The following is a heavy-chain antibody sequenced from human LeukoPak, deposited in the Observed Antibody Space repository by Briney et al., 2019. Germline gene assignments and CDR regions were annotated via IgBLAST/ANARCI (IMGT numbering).Heavy chain of an antibody. CDR2: IWYDGSNK. CDR1: GFTFSSYS. J-gene: IGHJ4*02. Sequence: GGSLRLSCAASGFTFSSYSMNWVRQAPGKGLEWVAVIWYDGSNKYYADSVKGRFTISRDNSKNTLYLQMNSLRAEDTAVYYCARVGLEPHYFDYWGQGTLVTVSS. CDR3: ARVGLEPHYFDY. V-gene: IGHV3-33*08.